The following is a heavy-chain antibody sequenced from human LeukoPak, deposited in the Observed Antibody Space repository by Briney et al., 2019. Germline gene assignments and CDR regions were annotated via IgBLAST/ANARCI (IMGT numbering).Heavy chain of an antibody. CDR1: GFTFSSYA. J-gene: IGHJ3*02. CDR2: ISGSGGST. Sequence: GGSLRLSCAASGFTFSSYAMSWVRQAPGKGLEWVSAISGSGGSTYYADSVKGRFTISRDNPKNTLYLEMNSLRDEDAAVYYCTKHLVVLGATTDAFDIWGQGTMVTVSS. D-gene: IGHD1-26*01. CDR3: TKHLVVLGATTDAFDI. V-gene: IGHV3-23*01.